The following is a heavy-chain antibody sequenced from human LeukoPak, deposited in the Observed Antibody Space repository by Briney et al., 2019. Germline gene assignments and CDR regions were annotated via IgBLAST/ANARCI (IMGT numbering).Heavy chain of an antibody. CDR2: INPNSGGT. CDR3: AREYYYGSGTAFDI. Sequence: ASVKVSCKVSGYTFTGYYMHWVRQAPGQGLEWMGWINPNSGGTNYAQKFQGRVTMTRDTSISTAYMELSRPRSDDTAVYYCAREYYYGSGTAFDIWGQGTMVTVSS. D-gene: IGHD3-10*01. J-gene: IGHJ3*02. V-gene: IGHV1-2*02. CDR1: GYTFTGYY.